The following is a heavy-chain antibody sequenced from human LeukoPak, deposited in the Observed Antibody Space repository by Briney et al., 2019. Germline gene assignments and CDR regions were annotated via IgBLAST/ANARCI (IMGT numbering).Heavy chain of an antibody. CDR1: GGSISSYY. CDR3: ARTTVASNWFDP. D-gene: IGHD4-23*01. J-gene: IGHJ5*02. V-gene: IGHV4-59*06. CDR2: IYYSGST. Sequence: PSETLSLTCTVSGGSISSYYWSWIRQPPGKGLEWIGYIYYSGSTYYIPSLRSRVTISVDTTKNQFSLKLSSVTAADTAVYYCARTTVASNWFDPWGQGTLVTVSS.